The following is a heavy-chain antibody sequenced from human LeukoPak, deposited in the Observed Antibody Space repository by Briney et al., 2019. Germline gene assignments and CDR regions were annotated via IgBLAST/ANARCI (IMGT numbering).Heavy chain of an antibody. CDR2: IYHSGST. D-gene: IGHD6-13*01. J-gene: IGHJ6*03. CDR1: GYSISSGYY. Sequence: SETLSLTCAVSGYSISSGYYWGWIRQPPVKGLEWIGSIYHSGSTYYNPSLKSRVTISVDTSKNQFSLKLSSVTAADTAVYYCARDVRSSSWYGYYYYYYMDVWGKGTTVTVSS. V-gene: IGHV4-38-2*02. CDR3: ARDVRSSSWYGYYYYYYMDV.